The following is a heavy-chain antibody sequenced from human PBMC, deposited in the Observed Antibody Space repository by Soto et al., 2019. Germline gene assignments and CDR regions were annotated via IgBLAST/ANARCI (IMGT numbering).Heavy chain of an antibody. D-gene: IGHD3-10*01. Sequence: QVQLQESGPGLVKPLETLSLTCTVSGGSISSYYWSWIRQPAGKGLEWIGRIYTSGSTNYNPSLKSRVTMSVDTSKNQFSLKLSSVTAADTAVYYCARDQYYYGSGSLNWFDPWGQGTLVTVSS. CDR3: ARDQYYYGSGSLNWFDP. CDR1: GGSISSYY. J-gene: IGHJ5*02. V-gene: IGHV4-4*07. CDR2: IYTSGST.